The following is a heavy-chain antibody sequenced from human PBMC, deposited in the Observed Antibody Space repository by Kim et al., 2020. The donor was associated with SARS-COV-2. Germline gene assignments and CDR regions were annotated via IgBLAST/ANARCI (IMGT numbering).Heavy chain of an antibody. V-gene: IGHV4-59*01. CDR3: ARGVKQQLERRGHWFDP. CDR1: GGSISSYY. Sequence: SETLSLTCTVSGGSISSYYWSWIRQPPGKGLEWIGYIYYSGSTNYNPSLKSRVTISVDTSKNQFSLKLSSVTAADTAVYYCARGVKQQLERRGHWFDPWGQGTLVTVSS. D-gene: IGHD6-13*01. CDR2: IYYSGST. J-gene: IGHJ5*02.